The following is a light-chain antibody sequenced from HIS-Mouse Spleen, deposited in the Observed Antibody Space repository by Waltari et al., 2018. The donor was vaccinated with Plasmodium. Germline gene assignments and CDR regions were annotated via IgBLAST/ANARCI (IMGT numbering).Light chain of an antibody. V-gene: IGLV2-8*01. CDR3: SSYAGSNNLV. J-gene: IGLJ2*01. CDR1: SSDVGGYNY. CDR2: EVS. Sequence: QSALTQPPSASGSPGQSVTISCTGTSSDVGGYNYVSWYQQHPGKAPKRMIYEVSKRPSGVPDGFSGSKSGNTASLTVSGLQAEDDADYYCSSYAGSNNLVFGGGTKLTVL.